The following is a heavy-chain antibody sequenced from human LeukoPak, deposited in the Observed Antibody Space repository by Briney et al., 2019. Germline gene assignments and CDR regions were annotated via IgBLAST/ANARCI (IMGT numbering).Heavy chain of an antibody. V-gene: IGHV4-38-2*02. CDR2: IYHSGST. CDR1: EYSIGSGYY. J-gene: IGHJ5*02. CDR3: ARDHYYYGSGSYYKFKWFDP. Sequence: SETLSLTCTVSEYSIGSGYYWGWIRQPPGKGLEWIASIYHSGSTNYNPSLKSRVSISVDTSKNQFSLKLSSVTAADTAVYYCARDHYYYGSGSYYKFKWFDPWGQGTLVTVSS. D-gene: IGHD3-10*01.